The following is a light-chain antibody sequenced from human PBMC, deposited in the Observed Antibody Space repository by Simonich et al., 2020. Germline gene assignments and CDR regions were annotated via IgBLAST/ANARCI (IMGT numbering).Light chain of an antibody. Sequence: QSALTQPASVSGSPGQSITISCTGTSSDVGSYNLVSWYQQHPGKAPKLMLYEGSKRPSGFSNRFSGAKSGNTASLTISGLQAEDEADYYCCSYAGSSTGVFGGGTKLTVL. CDR3: CSYAGSSTGV. J-gene: IGLJ2*01. CDR1: SSDVGSYNL. CDR2: EGS. V-gene: IGLV2-23*01.